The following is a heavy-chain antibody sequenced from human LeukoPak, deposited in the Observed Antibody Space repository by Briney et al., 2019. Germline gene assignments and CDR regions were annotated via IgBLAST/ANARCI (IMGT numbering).Heavy chain of an antibody. CDR1: GFTFSSYS. CDR3: ARVFRSLYGSGSGDAFDI. V-gene: IGHV3-21*01. CDR2: ISSSSSYI. J-gene: IGHJ3*02. D-gene: IGHD6-19*01. Sequence: KPGGSLRLSCAASGFTFSSYSMDWVRQAPGEGLEWVSSISSSSSYIYYADSVKGRFTISRDNAKNSLYLQMNSLRAEDTAVYYCARVFRSLYGSGSGDAFDIWGQGTMVTVSS.